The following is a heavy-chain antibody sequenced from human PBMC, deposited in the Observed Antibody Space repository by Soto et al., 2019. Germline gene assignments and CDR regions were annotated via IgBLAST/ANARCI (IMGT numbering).Heavy chain of an antibody. D-gene: IGHD3-22*01. V-gene: IGHV3-23*01. CDR1: RFTYNKYA. CDR3: AKVVDDGSGDYQRHCYYYAMDV. CDR2: ISGSGVMT. Sequence: GGSLRRSCAASRFTYNKYAMSWVRQAPGKGLEWVSTISGSGVMTYYADSVKGRFTISRDISKNTLDLQMNSLRAEDTALYYCAKVVDDGSGDYQRHCYYYAMDVWGQGTTVTVSS. J-gene: IGHJ6*02.